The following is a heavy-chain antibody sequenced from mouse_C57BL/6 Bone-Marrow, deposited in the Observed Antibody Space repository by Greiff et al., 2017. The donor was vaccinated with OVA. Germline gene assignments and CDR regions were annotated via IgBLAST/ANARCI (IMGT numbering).Heavy chain of an antibody. V-gene: IGHV1-19*01. Sequence: DVQLQESGPVLVKPGASVKMSCKASGYTFTDYYMNWVKQSHGKSLEWIGVINPYNGGTSYNQKFKGKATLTVDKSSSTAYMELNSLTSEDSAVYYCARGITTLHYYAMDYWGQGTSVTVSS. CDR3: ARGITTLHYYAMDY. J-gene: IGHJ4*01. CDR1: GYTFTDYY. D-gene: IGHD1-2*01. CDR2: INPYNGGT.